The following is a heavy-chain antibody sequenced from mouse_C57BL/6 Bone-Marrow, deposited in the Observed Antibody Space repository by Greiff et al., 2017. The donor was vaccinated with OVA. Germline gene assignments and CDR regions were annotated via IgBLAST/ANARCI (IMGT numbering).Heavy chain of an antibody. V-gene: IGHV5-12*01. Sequence: EVKLVESGGGLVQPGGSLKLSCAASGFTFSDYYMYWVRQTPEKRLEWVAYISNGGGSTYYPDTVKGRFTISRDNAKNTLYLQMSRLKSEDTAMYYCARQNGSGYVDYWGQGTTLTGSS. CDR2: ISNGGGST. D-gene: IGHD1-1*01. J-gene: IGHJ2*01. CDR3: ARQNGSGYVDY. CDR1: GFTFSDYY.